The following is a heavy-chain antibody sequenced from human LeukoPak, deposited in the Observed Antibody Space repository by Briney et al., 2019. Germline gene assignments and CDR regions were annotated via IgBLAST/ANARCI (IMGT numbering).Heavy chain of an antibody. J-gene: IGHJ5*02. CDR2: IYTSGTT. V-gene: IGHV4-61*02. CDR3: ARGDKAVTFGGVIVPFDP. Sequence: SETLSLTCTVSDGSISSGSYYWSWIRQPAGKGLEWIGRIYTSGTTNYNPSLESRVTISVATFKNQFSLKLSSVTTADTAVYYCARGDKAVTFGGVIVPFDPWGQGTLVTVSS. CDR1: DGSISSGSYY. D-gene: IGHD3-16*02.